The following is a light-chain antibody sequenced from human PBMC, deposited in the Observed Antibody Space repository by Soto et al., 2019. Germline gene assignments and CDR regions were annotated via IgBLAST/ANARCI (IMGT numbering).Light chain of an antibody. J-gene: IGLJ3*02. CDR2: GNS. V-gene: IGLV1-40*01. Sequence: QSVLTQPPSVSGAPGQRVTISCTGSSSNIGGGYDVHWYQQLPGTAPKLLIYGNSNRPSGVPDRFSGSKSGTSASLAITGLQAEDEADYSCQSYDSSLSDLFGGGTKLTVL. CDR1: SSNIGGGYD. CDR3: QSYDSSLSDL.